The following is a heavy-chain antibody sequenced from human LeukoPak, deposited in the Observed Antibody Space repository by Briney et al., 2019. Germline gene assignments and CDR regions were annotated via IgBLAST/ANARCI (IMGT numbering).Heavy chain of an antibody. Sequence: SVKVSCKASGGTFSSYAISWVRQAPGQGLEWVGGIIPIFGTANYAQKFQGRVTITADESTSTAYMELSSLRSEDTAVYYCARGRRGWGPDLSFDYWGQGTLVTVSS. CDR3: ARGRRGWGPDLSFDY. D-gene: IGHD3-16*01. J-gene: IGHJ4*02. V-gene: IGHV1-69*13. CDR1: GGTFSSYA. CDR2: IIPIFGTA.